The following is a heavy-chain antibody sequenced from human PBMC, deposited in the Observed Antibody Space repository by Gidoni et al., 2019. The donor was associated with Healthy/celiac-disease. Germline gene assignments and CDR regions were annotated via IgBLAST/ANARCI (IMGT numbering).Heavy chain of an antibody. CDR1: GFHFDDYA. J-gene: IGHJ4*02. Sequence: EVQLVESGGVVVQPGGSLRLSCAASGFHFDDYAMHWVRQAPGKGLEWVSLISWDGGSTYYADSVKGRFTISRDNSKNSLYLQMNSLRAEDTALYYCAKDIGIAAAGRGFDYWGQGTLVTVSS. D-gene: IGHD6-13*01. V-gene: IGHV3-43D*03. CDR2: ISWDGGST. CDR3: AKDIGIAAAGRGFDY.